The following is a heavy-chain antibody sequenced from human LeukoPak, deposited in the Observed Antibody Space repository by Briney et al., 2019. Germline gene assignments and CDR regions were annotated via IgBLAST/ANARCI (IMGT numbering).Heavy chain of an antibody. Sequence: HPGGSLRLSCAASGFTFSSYSMNWVRQAPGKGLEWVSHITASGTAMFYADSVKGRFTISRDNAKNSLYLQMNSLRDEDTAVYYCARDFAPWIQLWLVSLDWYFDLWGRGTLVTVSS. D-gene: IGHD5-18*01. J-gene: IGHJ2*01. V-gene: IGHV3-48*02. CDR3: ARDFAPWIQLWLVSLDWYFDL. CDR1: GFTFSSYS. CDR2: ITASGTAM.